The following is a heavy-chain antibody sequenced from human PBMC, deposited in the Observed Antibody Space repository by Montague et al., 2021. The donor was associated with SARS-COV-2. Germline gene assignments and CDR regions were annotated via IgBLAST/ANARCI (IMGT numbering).Heavy chain of an antibody. CDR3: ARHRNYGDHSLDNWFHP. CDR2: INNSGTT. V-gene: IGHV4-39*01. CDR1: GDSTSCPTCY. D-gene: IGHD4-17*01. J-gene: IGHJ5*02. Sequence: SETLSLTCTVSGDSTSCPTCYWGWIRQAPGKGLDWIGTINNSGTTYYNPSLKSRLTISIDTFKNQFSLKLTSVTAADTAVYYCARHRNYGDHSLDNWFHPWGQGTLVTVSS.